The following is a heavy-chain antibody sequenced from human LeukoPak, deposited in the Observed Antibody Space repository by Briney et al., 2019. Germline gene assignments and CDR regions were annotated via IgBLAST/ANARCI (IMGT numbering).Heavy chain of an antibody. D-gene: IGHD3-22*01. Sequence: PGGSLRLSCAASGFTFSSYEMNWVRQAPGKGLEWVSYISSSGSTIYYADSVKGRSTISRDNAKNSLYLQMNSLRAEDTAVYYCASFTSGYYSRFGDYWGQGTLVTVSS. CDR1: GFTFSSYE. CDR3: ASFTSGYYSRFGDY. V-gene: IGHV3-48*03. J-gene: IGHJ4*02. CDR2: ISSSGSTI.